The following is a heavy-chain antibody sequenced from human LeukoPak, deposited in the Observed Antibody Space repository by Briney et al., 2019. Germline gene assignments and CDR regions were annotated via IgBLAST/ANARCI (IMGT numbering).Heavy chain of an antibody. CDR1: VHSLSSSTYY. D-gene: IGHD3-9*01. J-gene: IGHJ4*02. Sequence: PSHTLSLTRTFPVHSLSSSTYYWAWIRQPPGKVLERFGCVYYTKSIYYKPSLKSQITILLDTAKIQMSLKLSSVTAVDTAVYYCSRGSYDILTGYSTRGEYWGQGTLVTVSS. V-gene: IGHV4-39*01. CDR2: VYYTKSI. CDR3: SRGSYDILTGYSTRGEY.